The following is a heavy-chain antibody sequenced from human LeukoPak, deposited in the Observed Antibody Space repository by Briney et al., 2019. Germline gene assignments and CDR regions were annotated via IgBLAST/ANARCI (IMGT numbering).Heavy chain of an antibody. J-gene: IGHJ6*02. D-gene: IGHD1-7*01. CDR1: GFTFSSYG. V-gene: IGHV3-33*01. Sequence: GGSLRLSCAASGFTFSSYGMHWVRQAPGKGLEWVAVIWYDGSNKYYADSVKGRFTISRDNSKNTLYLQMNSLRAEDTAVYYCARGPDLSITGTTEYYYGMDVWGQGTTVTVSS. CDR2: IWYDGSNK. CDR3: ARGPDLSITGTTEYYYGMDV.